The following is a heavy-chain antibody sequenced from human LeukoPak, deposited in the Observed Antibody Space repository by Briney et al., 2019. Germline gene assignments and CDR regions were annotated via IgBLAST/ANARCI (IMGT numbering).Heavy chain of an antibody. Sequence: PSETLSLTCTVSGDSMTSSSYYWGWIRQPPGKGLEWVGSIYYSGSTNYNPSLKSRVTISVDTSKNQFSLKLSSVTAADTAVYYCARGDDYFDYWGQGTLVTVSS. CDR3: ARGDDYFDY. CDR2: IYYSGST. J-gene: IGHJ4*02. CDR1: GDSMTSSSYY. V-gene: IGHV4-39*07.